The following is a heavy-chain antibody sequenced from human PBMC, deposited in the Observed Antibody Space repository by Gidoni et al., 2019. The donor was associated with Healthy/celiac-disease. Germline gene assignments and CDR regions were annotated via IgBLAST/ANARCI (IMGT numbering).Heavy chain of an antibody. J-gene: IGHJ4*02. CDR1: GFTFSSYA. CDR3: AKMEKLGRLLGY. CDR2: ISGSGGST. Sequence: EVQLLESGGGLVQPGGSLRLSCAASGFTFSSYAMSWVRQAPGKGLEWVSAISGSGGSTYYADSVKGRFTISRDNYKNTLDLQMNSLRAEDTAVYYCAKMEKLGRLLGYWGQGTLVTVSS. D-gene: IGHD7-27*01. V-gene: IGHV3-23*01.